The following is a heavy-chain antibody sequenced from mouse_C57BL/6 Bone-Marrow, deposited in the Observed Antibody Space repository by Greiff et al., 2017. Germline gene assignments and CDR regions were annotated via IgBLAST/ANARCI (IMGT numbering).Heavy chain of an antibody. Sequence: VQLQQSGAELVRPGASVKLSCTASGFNIKDAYMHWVKQRPEQGLEWIGWIAPENGDTEYASKFQGKATITADTSSNTAYLQLSSLTSEDTAVYYCTTPFYYGSSFYWYFDVWGTGTTVTVSS. CDR3: TTPFYYGSSFYWYFDV. CDR2: IAPENGDT. D-gene: IGHD1-1*01. J-gene: IGHJ1*03. CDR1: GFNIKDAY. V-gene: IGHV14-4*01.